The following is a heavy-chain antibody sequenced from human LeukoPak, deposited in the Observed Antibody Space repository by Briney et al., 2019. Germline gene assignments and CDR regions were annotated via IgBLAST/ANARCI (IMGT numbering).Heavy chain of an antibody. V-gene: IGHV3-30*02. CDR3: AKDVFGDYVWGTYRAIDH. J-gene: IGHJ4*02. CDR2: IRYDGSDK. D-gene: IGHD3-16*01. CDR1: GFTLSRYG. Sequence: GGSLRLSCVASGFTLSRYGMNWVRQVPGKGLEWVAFIRYDGSDKFFADSVKGRFTISRDNSKNTLFLQMNSVRLEDTAVYHCAKDVFGDYVWGTYRAIDHWGQGTLVTVSS.